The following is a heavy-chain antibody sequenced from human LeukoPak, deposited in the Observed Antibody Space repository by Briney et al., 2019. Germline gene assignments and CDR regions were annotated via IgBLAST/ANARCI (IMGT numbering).Heavy chain of an antibody. Sequence: PGGSLRLSCAASGFTFSDYYMSWIRQAPGKGLEWVSYISSSGSTIYYADSVKGRFTISRDNAKNSLYLQMNSLRAEDTAVYYCARDPESRNRIAAAGVDYWGQGTLVTVSS. CDR2: ISSSGSTI. CDR3: ARDPESRNRIAAAGVDY. J-gene: IGHJ4*02. V-gene: IGHV3-11*01. CDR1: GFTFSDYY. D-gene: IGHD6-13*01.